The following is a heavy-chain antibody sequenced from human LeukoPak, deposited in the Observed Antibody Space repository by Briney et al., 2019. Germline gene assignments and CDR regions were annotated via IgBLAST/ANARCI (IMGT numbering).Heavy chain of an antibody. D-gene: IGHD2/OR15-2a*01. V-gene: IGHV4-34*01. CDR3: ARGLYFDLSCYFDY. Sequence: PSETLSLTCGVYGGSFSGYYWSWIRQPPGKGLEWIGEINHSGSTNYNPSLKSRVTISVDTSKNQFSLKLSSVTAADTAVYYCARGLYFDLSCYFDYWGQGTLVTVSS. CDR1: GGSFSGYY. J-gene: IGHJ4*02. CDR2: INHSGST.